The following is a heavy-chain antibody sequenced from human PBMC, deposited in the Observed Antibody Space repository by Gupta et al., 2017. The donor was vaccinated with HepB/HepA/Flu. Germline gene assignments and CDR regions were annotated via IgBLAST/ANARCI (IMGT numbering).Heavy chain of an antibody. J-gene: IGHJ6*03. V-gene: IGHV3-23*01. D-gene: IGHD3-3*02. CDR2: IGSDMYA. CDR1: GFTFSDNA. Sequence: EVDLLESGGGLVQPGGSLRLSCAASGFTFSDNAMNWVRQAPGKGLEWVSGIGSDMYAHYVDSVRGRFTISRDNSKNTLYLQMNGLRAEDTATYYCAKDLHFWSAMDVWGKGTTVTV. CDR3: AKDLHFWSAMDV.